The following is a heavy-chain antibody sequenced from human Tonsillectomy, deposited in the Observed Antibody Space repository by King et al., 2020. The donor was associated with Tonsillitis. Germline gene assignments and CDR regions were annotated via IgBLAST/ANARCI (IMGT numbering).Heavy chain of an antibody. D-gene: IGHD1-26*01. J-gene: IGHJ4*02. CDR1: GFTFTAYA. Sequence: VQLVESGGGLVQPGGSLRLSCAASGFTFTAYAMAWVRQAPGKGLEWVSGISGGGGNKYYAESVKGRVTISRDNSKNTVYLQMNTLGADDTAVYYCAIPGTASWEKPSYFAYWGQGTLVTASS. CDR2: ISGGGGNK. CDR3: AIPGTASWEKPSYFAY. V-gene: IGHV3-23*04.